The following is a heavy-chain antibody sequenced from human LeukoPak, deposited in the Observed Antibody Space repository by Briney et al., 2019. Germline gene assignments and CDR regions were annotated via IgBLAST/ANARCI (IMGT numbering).Heavy chain of an antibody. CDR3: ASVRGYSSGWYASGFDP. D-gene: IGHD6-19*01. V-gene: IGHV4-31*03. J-gene: IGHJ5*02. CDR2: IYYSGST. Sequence: PSQTLSLTCTVSGGSISSGGYYWSWIRQHPGKGLEWIGYIYYSGSTYYNPSLKSRVTISVDTSKNQFSLKLSSVTAADTAVYYCASVRGYSSGWYASGFDPWGQGTLVTVSS. CDR1: GGSISSGGYY.